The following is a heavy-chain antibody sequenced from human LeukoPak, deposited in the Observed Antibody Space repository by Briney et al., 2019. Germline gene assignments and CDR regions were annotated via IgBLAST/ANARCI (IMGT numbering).Heavy chain of an antibody. Sequence: PGGSLRLSCAASGFTFSSYAMSWVRQAPGKGLEWVSAISGSGGSTYYADSVKGRFTISRDNSKNTLYLQMNSLRAEDTAVYYCARDDYYGSGSYYNFLVSWNYWGQGTLVTVSS. J-gene: IGHJ4*02. CDR1: GFTFSSYA. CDR2: ISGSGGST. V-gene: IGHV3-23*01. D-gene: IGHD3-10*01. CDR3: ARDDYYGSGSYYNFLVSWNY.